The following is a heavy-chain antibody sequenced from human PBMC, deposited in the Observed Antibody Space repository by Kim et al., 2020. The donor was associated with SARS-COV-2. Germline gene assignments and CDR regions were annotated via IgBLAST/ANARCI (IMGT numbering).Heavy chain of an antibody. Sequence: SVKGRLTVARDNAKNSLYLQMNSLRATDTAVYYCACEQPGIAVAAYAIDIWGQGTVVTVSS. V-gene: IGHV3-11*03. CDR3: ACEQPGIAVAAYAIDI. J-gene: IGHJ3*02. D-gene: IGHD6-19*01.